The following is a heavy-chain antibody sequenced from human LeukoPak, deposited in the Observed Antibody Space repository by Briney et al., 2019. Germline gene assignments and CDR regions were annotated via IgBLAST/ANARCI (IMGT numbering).Heavy chain of an antibody. CDR1: SITFTKAW. CDR3: AGAYYGSGSYPDY. CDR2: INSDGSST. Sequence: GGSLRLSCAASSITFTKAWMNWVRQAPGKGLVWVSRINSDGSSTSYADSVKGRFTISRDNAKNTLYLQMNSLRAEDTAVYYCAGAYYGSGSYPDYWGQGTLVTVSS. J-gene: IGHJ4*02. V-gene: IGHV3-74*01. D-gene: IGHD3-10*01.